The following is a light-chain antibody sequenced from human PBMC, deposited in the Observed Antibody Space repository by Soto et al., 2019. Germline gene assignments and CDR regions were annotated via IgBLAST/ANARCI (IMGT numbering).Light chain of an antibody. CDR3: AAWDDSLNGVV. J-gene: IGLJ2*01. Sequence: QSVLTQPPSASGTPGQRVTISCSGSSSNIGSNTVNWYQQLPGTAPKLLIYRNNQRPSGVPDRFSGSKSGTSDSLAISGLQSEDEADYYCAAWDDSLNGVVFGGGTKLTVL. CDR2: RNN. CDR1: SSNIGSNT. V-gene: IGLV1-44*01.